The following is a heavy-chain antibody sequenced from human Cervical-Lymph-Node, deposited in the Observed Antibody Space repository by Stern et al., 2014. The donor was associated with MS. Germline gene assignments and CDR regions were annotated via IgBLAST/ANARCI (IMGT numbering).Heavy chain of an antibody. CDR2: IDPSGGST. J-gene: IGHJ4*02. CDR3: AREHTAMGFGY. CDR1: GYTFTSYY. V-gene: IGHV1-46*01. Sequence: VQLLESGAEVKKPGASVKVSCKASGYTFTSYYVHWVRQATGEGLEWMGIIDPSGGSTSYAQKFQGRVTLTRDTSTSTVYMELNSLRSDDTAMYYCAREHTAMGFGYWGQGTLVTVSS. D-gene: IGHD5-18*01.